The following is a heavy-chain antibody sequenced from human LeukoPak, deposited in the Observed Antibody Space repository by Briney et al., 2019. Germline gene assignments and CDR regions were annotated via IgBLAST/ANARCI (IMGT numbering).Heavy chain of an antibody. J-gene: IGHJ4*02. V-gene: IGHV3-23*01. Sequence: GGSLRLSCAASGFTFSSYAMSWVRQAPGKGLEWVSAISGSGGSTYYADSVKGRFTISRDNSKNTLYLQMNSLRAEDTAVYHCAKEEEAAAGIRGGPFDYWGQGTLVTVSS. CDR3: AKEEEAAAGIRGGPFDY. CDR1: GFTFSSYA. D-gene: IGHD6-13*01. CDR2: ISGSGGST.